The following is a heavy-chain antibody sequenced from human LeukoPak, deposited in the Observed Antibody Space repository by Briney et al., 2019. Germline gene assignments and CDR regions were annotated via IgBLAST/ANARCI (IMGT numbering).Heavy chain of an antibody. Sequence: GASVKVSCKASGYTFTDYYVHWVRQAPGQGLEWMGWINPNSGGTNYAQKFQGRVTMTRDTSISTAYMELNSLRSDDTAVYYCARLGLTVTSDIDWWGQGTLVTVSS. CDR2: INPNSGGT. J-gene: IGHJ4*02. V-gene: IGHV1-2*02. D-gene: IGHD4-17*01. CDR3: ARLGLTVTSDIDW. CDR1: GYTFTDYY.